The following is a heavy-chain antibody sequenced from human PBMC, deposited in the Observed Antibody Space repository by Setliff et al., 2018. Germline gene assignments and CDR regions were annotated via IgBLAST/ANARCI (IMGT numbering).Heavy chain of an antibody. CDR3: ARAPGRRSGYDPYYFDY. D-gene: IGHD5-12*01. Sequence: SETLSLTCTVSDDSFTSSRYYWGWIRQAPGSGLEWIGSISYSGTPYYNASVESRVTISVDTSKNQFSLKLSSVTAADTAVYYCARAPGRRSGYDPYYFDYWGQGTLVTVSS. CDR1: DDSFTSSRYY. J-gene: IGHJ4*02. V-gene: IGHV4-39*07. CDR2: ISYSGTP.